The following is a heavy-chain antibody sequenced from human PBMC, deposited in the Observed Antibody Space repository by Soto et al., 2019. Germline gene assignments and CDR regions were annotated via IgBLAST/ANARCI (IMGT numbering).Heavy chain of an antibody. V-gene: IGHV3-30-3*01. Sequence: QVQLVESGGGVVQPGRSLRLSCAASGFTFSTYGIHWVRQAPGKGLEWVAVISYDGSNKYYADSVKGRFTISRDKSKNMLYLQMNSLRAEDTAVYYCARDYYDSFYYFDYWGQGTLVTVSS. CDR3: ARDYYDSFYYFDY. CDR1: GFTFSTYG. D-gene: IGHD3-22*01. CDR2: ISYDGSNK. J-gene: IGHJ4*02.